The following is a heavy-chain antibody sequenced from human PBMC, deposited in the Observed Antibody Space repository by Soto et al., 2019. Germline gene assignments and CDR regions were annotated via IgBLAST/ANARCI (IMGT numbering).Heavy chain of an antibody. CDR1: GFTLDDYA. V-gene: IGHV3-9*03. Sequence: EVQLVESGGGLVQPGRSLRISCAASGFTLDDYAMHWVRQAPGNGLEWVSGISWNSGSIGYEDSVKGRFTSARDNDKNPLYLQMNSQRGEDLALYYCAKGAQSGYSGYVRGWFDPWRQGPLVTVSS. J-gene: IGHJ5*02. D-gene: IGHD5-12*01. CDR2: ISWNSGSI. CDR3: AKGAQSGYSGYVRGWFDP.